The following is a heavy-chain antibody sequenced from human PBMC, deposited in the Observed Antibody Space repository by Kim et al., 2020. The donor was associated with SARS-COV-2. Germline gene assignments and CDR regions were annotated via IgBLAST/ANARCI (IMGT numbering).Heavy chain of an antibody. D-gene: IGHD2-15*01. CDR3: ARRRDFRGNQRVKHNWYFDL. Sequence: GESLKISCKASGYSSFNYWIDWVRQMPGKGLQWMGSIYPYDSETRYSPSFQGQVTISADKSISTAYLQWSSLKASDTAMYYCARRRDFRGNQRVKHNWYFDLWGRGTLVTVSS. J-gene: IGHJ2*01. CDR1: GYSSFNYW. CDR2: IYPYDSET. V-gene: IGHV5-51*01.